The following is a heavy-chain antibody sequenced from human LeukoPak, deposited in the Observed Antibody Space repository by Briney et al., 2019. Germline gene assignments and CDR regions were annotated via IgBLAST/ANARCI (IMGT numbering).Heavy chain of an antibody. D-gene: IGHD3-9*01. CDR1: GGSMSGHF. Sequence: PSDTLSLTCTVSGGSMSGHFWSWFRRPPGKGLEKIGYIHSSGSTNYNPSYKSRVTVSLEMSKNQFSLSLSSVTAADTAVYYCARDPGDTDWYNFDFWGQGILVTVSS. CDR2: IHSSGST. V-gene: IGHV4-59*11. CDR3: ARDPGDTDWYNFDF. J-gene: IGHJ4*02.